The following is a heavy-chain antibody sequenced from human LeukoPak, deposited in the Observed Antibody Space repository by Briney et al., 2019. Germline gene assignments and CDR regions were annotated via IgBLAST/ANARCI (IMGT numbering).Heavy chain of an antibody. J-gene: IGHJ4*02. D-gene: IGHD2-2*01. CDR1: GGSISSYY. CDR3: ARDRGRVVPAAFDY. CDR2: IYTSGST. Sequence: SETLSLTCTVSGGSISSYYWSWIRQPAGKGLEWIGRIYTSGSTNYNPSLKSRVTMSVGTSKNQFSLKLSSVTAADTAVYYCARDRGRVVPAAFDYWGQGTLVTVSS. V-gene: IGHV4-4*07.